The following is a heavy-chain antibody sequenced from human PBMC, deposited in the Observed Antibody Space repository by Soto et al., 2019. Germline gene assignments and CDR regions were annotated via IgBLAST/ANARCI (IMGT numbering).Heavy chain of an antibody. CDR3: ARGGDDRLRYRRVPFDI. CDR2: IYHSGST. J-gene: IGHJ3*02. V-gene: IGHV4-30-2*01. D-gene: IGHD5-12*01. Sequence: PSETLSLTCAVSGGSISSGGYSWSWIRQPPGKGLEWIGYIYHSGSTYYNPSLKSRVTISVDRSKNQFSLKLSSVTAADTAVYYCARGGDDRLRYRRVPFDIWGQGTMVTVSS. CDR1: GGSISSGGYS.